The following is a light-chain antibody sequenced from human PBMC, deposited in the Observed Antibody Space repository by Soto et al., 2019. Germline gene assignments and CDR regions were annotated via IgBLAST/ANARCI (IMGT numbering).Light chain of an antibody. CDR3: QQRSNWPLT. Sequence: EIVLTQSPATLSLSPGERATLSCRASQSVSSYLAWYQQKPGQAPRLLIYDASNRATGIPARFSGSGSGTAFSLTISSLEPEDFAVYYCQQRSNWPLTFGGGTNVEIK. CDR1: QSVSSY. V-gene: IGKV3-11*01. J-gene: IGKJ4*01. CDR2: DAS.